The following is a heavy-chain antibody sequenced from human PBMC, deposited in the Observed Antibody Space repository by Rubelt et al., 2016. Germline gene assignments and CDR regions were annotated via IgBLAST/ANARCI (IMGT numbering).Heavy chain of an antibody. V-gene: IGHV3-74*02. D-gene: IGHD2-21*02. Sequence: EVQLVESGGGFVQPGGSLRLSCAASGFTFSGTWMHWVRQVPGKGPVWVARINNYGSETRYTDSVKGRFIISRDNARNTLSLQMNSLRADDSAVYYCASSGDASFDRWGQGTLVTVSS. CDR2: INNYGSET. J-gene: IGHJ3*02. CDR1: GFTFSGTW. CDR3: ASSGDASFDR.